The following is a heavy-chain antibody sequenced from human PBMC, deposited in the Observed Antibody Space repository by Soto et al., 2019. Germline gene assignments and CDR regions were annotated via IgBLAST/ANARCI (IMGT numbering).Heavy chain of an antibody. D-gene: IGHD6-19*01. Sequence: QVQLVQSGAEVKKPGASVKVSCKASGYTFSSYGISWVRQAPGQGLEWMGWISGYSALTYYAQEFQGRVTMTTDTSTNTGYMELRSLRSDDTAVYYCAREWDNKSEHSSGWYDDFWGQGTLVTVSS. V-gene: IGHV1-18*01. CDR3: AREWDNKSEHSSGWYDDF. CDR2: ISGYSALT. CDR1: GYTFSSYG. J-gene: IGHJ4*02.